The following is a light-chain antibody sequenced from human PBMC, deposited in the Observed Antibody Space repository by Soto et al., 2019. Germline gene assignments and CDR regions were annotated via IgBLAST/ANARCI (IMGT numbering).Light chain of an antibody. J-gene: IGLJ1*01. CDR2: DDG. CDR1: NIGSKS. CDR3: QVWESSSGHYV. Sequence: SYELTQPPSVSVAPGRTATITCGGNNIGSKSVHWYQQRPGQAPVLVVYDDGERPSGIPERFAGSNSGNTATLTISRVEAGDEADYYCQVWESSSGHYVFGSGTKVTVL. V-gene: IGLV3-21*03.